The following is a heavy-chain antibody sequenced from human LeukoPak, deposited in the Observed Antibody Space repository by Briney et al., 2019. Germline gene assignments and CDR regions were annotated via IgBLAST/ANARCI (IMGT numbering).Heavy chain of an antibody. V-gene: IGHV1-46*01. CDR2: INPDGGGT. D-gene: IGHD6-13*01. CDR1: GYTFTGYY. J-gene: IGHJ4*02. Sequence: ASVKVSCKASGYTFTGYYMHWVRQAPGHGLEWMGIINPDGGGTTYAQKFQGRVTMTRDTSTTTVYMELSSLRSEDTAVYYCARETDIAAAANYFDYWGQGTLSPSPQ. CDR3: ARETDIAAAANYFDY.